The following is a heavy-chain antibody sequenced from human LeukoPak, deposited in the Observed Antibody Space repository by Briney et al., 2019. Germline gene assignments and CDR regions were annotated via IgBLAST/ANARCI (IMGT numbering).Heavy chain of an antibody. Sequence: GASVKVSCKASGYTFTDSYIHWARQAPGQGLEGMGVINPSGGSTTYTQKFQGRVTMTRDTSTSTVYMEVSSLTSEDTAVYYCARLRAVHGFDIWGQGTMVTVSS. CDR3: ARLRAVHGFDI. V-gene: IGHV1-46*01. J-gene: IGHJ3*02. CDR2: INPSGGST. D-gene: IGHD6-19*01. CDR1: GYTFTDSY.